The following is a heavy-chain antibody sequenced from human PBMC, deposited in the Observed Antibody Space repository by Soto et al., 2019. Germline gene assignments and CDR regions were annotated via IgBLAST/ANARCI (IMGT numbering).Heavy chain of an antibody. CDR3: ARVDSSSWYDAFDI. Sequence: SQTRSLTCTVSGGSISSYYWSWIRQPPGKGLEWIGYIYYSGSTNYNPSLKSRVTISVDTSKNQFSLKLSSVTAADTAVYYGARVDSSSWYDAFDIWGQGTMVTVSS. D-gene: IGHD6-13*01. CDR1: GGSISSYY. CDR2: IYYSGST. V-gene: IGHV4-59*01. J-gene: IGHJ3*02.